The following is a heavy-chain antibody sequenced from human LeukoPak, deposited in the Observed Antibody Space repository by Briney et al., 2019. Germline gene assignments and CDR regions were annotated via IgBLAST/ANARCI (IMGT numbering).Heavy chain of an antibody. CDR3: ARGYGLSCASTTCAGAFDI. CDR2: IKQDGGEK. Sequence: GGSLRLSCEASGFTFSNYWMNRVRQAPGRGLEGVAYIKQDGGEKLYVDSVKGRFTVSRDNTRNSLYLELNSLRDEDTAVYYCARGYGLSCASTTCAGAFDIWGQGTMVTVSS. J-gene: IGHJ3*02. D-gene: IGHD2/OR15-2a*01. V-gene: IGHV3-7*01. CDR1: GFTFSNYW.